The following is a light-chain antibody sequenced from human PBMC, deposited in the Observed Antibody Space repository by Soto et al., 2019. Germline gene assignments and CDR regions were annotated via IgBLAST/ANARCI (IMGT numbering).Light chain of an antibody. J-gene: IGKJ1*01. CDR3: QHYNSDPWT. CDR2: DAS. V-gene: IGKV1-5*01. Sequence: DIVMIQSPSTLSASVGDRVTITCRASQTVRRWLAWYQQRPGKAPKVLIYDASTLESGVPARFSGSGSETEFTLTISSLQPEDSATYYCQHYNSDPWTFGQGTKVDI. CDR1: QTVRRW.